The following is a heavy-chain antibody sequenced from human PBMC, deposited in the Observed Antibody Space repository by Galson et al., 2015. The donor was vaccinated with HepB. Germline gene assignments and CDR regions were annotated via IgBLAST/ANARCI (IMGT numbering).Heavy chain of an antibody. V-gene: IGHV3-30*02. J-gene: IGHJ4*02. CDR1: GFTFSSYG. CDR2: IRYDGSNK. Sequence: SLRLSCAASGFTFSSYGMHWVRQAPGKGLEWVAFIRYDGSNKYYADSVKGRFTISRDNSKNTLYLQMNSLRAEDTAVYYCAKDRHSNYLLIPFDYWGQGTLVTVSS. D-gene: IGHD4-11*01. CDR3: AKDRHSNYLLIPFDY.